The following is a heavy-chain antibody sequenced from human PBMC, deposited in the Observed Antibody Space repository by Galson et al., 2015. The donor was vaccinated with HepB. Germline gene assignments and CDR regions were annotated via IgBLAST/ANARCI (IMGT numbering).Heavy chain of an antibody. CDR1: GGTFTSYA. J-gene: IGHJ6*02. CDR3: ANRQFLEGALDV. CDR2: IIPGLGTT. Sequence: SVKVSCKASGGTFTSYAICWVRQAPGQGLEWVGRIIPGLGTTNYAQKLQGRVTITADKSRNIAYMEVSSLRYEDTAIYFCANRQFLEGALDVWGQGTMVTVSS. V-gene: IGHV1-69*04. D-gene: IGHD3-3*01.